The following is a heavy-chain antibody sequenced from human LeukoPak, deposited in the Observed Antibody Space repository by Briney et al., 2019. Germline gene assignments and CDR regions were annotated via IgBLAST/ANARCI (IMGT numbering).Heavy chain of an antibody. CDR1: GGTFPTYI. Sequence: RASAKVSCKASGGTFPTYIINWVRQAPGQGLEWMGRIIPILGIVNYAQKFQGRVTITADKSTSTAYMELSSLRSDDTAVYYCARPTYGGNPIDDAFDIWGQGTMVTVSS. CDR2: IIPILGIV. V-gene: IGHV1-69*02. D-gene: IGHD4-23*01. CDR3: ARPTYGGNPIDDAFDI. J-gene: IGHJ3*02.